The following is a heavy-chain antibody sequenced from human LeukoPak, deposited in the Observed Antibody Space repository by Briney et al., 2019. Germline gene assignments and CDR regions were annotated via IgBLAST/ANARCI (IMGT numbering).Heavy chain of an antibody. CDR1: GGSFSGYY. D-gene: IGHD3-16*01. Sequence: SETLSLTCAVYGGSFSGYYWSWIRQPPGKGLEWIGEINHSGSTDYNPSLKSRVTISVDTSKNQFPLKLSSVTAADTAVYYCVRLRDAFDTWGQGTRVTVSS. CDR3: VRLRDAFDT. J-gene: IGHJ3*02. CDR2: INHSGST. V-gene: IGHV4-34*01.